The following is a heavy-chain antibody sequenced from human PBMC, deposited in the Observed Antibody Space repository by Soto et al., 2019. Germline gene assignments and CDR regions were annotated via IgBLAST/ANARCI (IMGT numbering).Heavy chain of an antibody. CDR1: GYNFNVYY. V-gene: IGHV1-2*02. D-gene: IGHD6-19*01. Sequence: QVNLVQSGAGVKKPGASVKVSCKASGYNFNVYYIHWVRQAPGQGLEWLGWMNPNTGGANYAQKFQGKVIMTTDTSISTAYLELRSLTSDDTAVYYCAKVISTIGSKQWLAQTKHQALDYWGQGTLVTVSS. CDR2: MNPNTGGA. CDR3: AKVISTIGSKQWLAQTKHQALDY. J-gene: IGHJ4*02.